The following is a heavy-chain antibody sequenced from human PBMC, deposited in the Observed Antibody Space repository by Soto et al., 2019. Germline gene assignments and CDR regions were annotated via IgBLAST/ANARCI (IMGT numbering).Heavy chain of an antibody. D-gene: IGHD6-19*01. V-gene: IGHV1-69*12. CDR1: GGTFSSYA. CDR3: ARKTMAVEYYSGMDV. J-gene: IGHJ6*02. Sequence: QVQLVQSGAEVKKPGSSVKVSCKASGGTFSSYAINWVRQAPGQGLEWMGGIIPIFGTANFAQKFQVRVTITADESTSTAYMELSSLRSEDTAVYYCARKTMAVEYYSGMDVWGQGTTVTVSS. CDR2: IIPIFGTA.